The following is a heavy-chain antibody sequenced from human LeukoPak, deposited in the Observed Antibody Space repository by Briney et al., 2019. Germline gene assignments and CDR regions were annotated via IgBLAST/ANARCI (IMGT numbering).Heavy chain of an antibody. CDR3: AKTNGYYSD. Sequence: GGSLRLSCAASGFTASSNYMSWVRQAPGKGLEWVSGISGSGGTTYYADSVKGRFTISRDNSKNSLSLQVSSLRAEDTAVYYCAKTNGYYSDWGQGTLVTVSS. V-gene: IGHV3-23*01. CDR1: GFTASSNY. D-gene: IGHD3-22*01. J-gene: IGHJ4*02. CDR2: ISGSGGTT.